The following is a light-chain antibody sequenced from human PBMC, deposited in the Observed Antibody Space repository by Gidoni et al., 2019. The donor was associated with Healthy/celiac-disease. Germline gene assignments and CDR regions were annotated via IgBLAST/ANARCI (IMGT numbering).Light chain of an antibody. Sequence: DIVMTPSPDSLAVSLGERATINCKSSQSVLYSSNNKNYLAWYQQKPGQPPKLLIYWASTRESGVPDRFSGSGSGTDFTLTISSLQAEDVAVYYCQQYYRTPITFGQGTRLEIK. J-gene: IGKJ5*01. CDR3: QQYYRTPIT. V-gene: IGKV4-1*01. CDR2: WAS. CDR1: QSVLYSSNNKNY.